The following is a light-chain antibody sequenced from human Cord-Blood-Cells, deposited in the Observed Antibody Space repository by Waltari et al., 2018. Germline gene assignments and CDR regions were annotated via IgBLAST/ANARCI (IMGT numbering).Light chain of an antibody. J-gene: IGLJ3*02. V-gene: IGLV2-14*01. Sequence: QSALTQPASVSGSPGQSLPISCTGTSSDVGGYNYVSWYQQHPGKAPKLMIYDVSNRPSGFSNRFSGSKSGNTASLTISGLQAEDEADYYCSSYTSSSTLRVFGGGTKLTVL. CDR1: SSDVGGYNY. CDR3: SSYTSSSTLRV. CDR2: DVS.